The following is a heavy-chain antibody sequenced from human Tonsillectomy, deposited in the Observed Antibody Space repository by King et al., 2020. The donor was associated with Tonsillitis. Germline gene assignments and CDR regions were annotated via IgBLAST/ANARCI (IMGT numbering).Heavy chain of an antibody. V-gene: IGHV3-43*01. J-gene: IGHJ6*02. Sequence: QLVQSGGVVVQPGGSLRLSCAASGFTFDDYTVHWVRQAPGKGLEWVSLISWDDGSTYYADSVKGRFTISRDNSKNSLYLQMNSLRTEDTAFYYCAKDKPYGSGSYYNFYGMDVWGQGTTVTVSS. CDR3: AKDKPYGSGSYYNFYGMDV. CDR2: ISWDDGST. CDR1: GFTFDDYT. D-gene: IGHD3-10*01.